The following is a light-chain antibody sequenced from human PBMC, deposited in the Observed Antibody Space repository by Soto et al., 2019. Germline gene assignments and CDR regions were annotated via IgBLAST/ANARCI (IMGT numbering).Light chain of an antibody. CDR3: QQYDSYSPLT. V-gene: IGKV1-5*03. Sequence: DIQRTRPPSTRSASLGNRVTIPGRARQSISSWLAWYQQKPGKAPKLLLYKESGLESGVPSRFSGSGSGTDFTLTISSLQPDDFATYYCQQYDSYSPLTFGGGTKVDIK. CDR1: QSISSW. J-gene: IGKJ4*01. CDR2: KES.